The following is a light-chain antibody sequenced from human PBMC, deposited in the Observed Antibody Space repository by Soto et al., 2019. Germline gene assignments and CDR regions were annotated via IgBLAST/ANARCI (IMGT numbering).Light chain of an antibody. CDR3: QQYNSYSPYT. V-gene: IGKV1-5*03. CDR2: KAS. Sequence: DIQMTQSPSTLSASVGDRVTITCRASQSISNWLAWYQQKPGKAPKLLIYKASSLESGVPSRFTGSGSGTEFTLTISNLQPDDFATYYCQQYNSYSPYTLGQGTRLEIK. CDR1: QSISNW. J-gene: IGKJ2*01.